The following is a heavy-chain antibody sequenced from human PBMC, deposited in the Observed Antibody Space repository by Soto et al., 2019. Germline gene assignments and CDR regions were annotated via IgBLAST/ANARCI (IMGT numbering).Heavy chain of an antibody. CDR2: IYYSGST. D-gene: IGHD5-18*01. CDR1: GGSYSSGIYY. V-gene: IGHV4-61*01. CDR3: ARRYGKNAFDI. Sequence: PSETLSRTCTVSGGSYSSGIYYWSWIRQPPGKGLEWIGYIYYSGSTNYNPSLKSRVTTSVDTSKNQFSLRLSSVTAADTAVYYCARRYGKNAFDIWGQGTMVTVSS. J-gene: IGHJ3*02.